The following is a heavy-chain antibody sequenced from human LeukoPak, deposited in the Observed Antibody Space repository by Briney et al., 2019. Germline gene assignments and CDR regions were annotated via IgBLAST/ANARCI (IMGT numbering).Heavy chain of an antibody. J-gene: IGHJ4*02. CDR1: GYSISSGYY. D-gene: IGHD3-22*01. CDR3: ARNYYDSGGYYAFDY. Sequence: SETLSLTCTVSGYSISSGYYWGWIRQPPGKGLEWIGSIYHSGSTKYNPSLKSRVTISVDTSKNQFSLKLNSVTAADTAVYYCARNYYDSGGYYAFDYWGQGTLVTVSS. V-gene: IGHV4-38-2*02. CDR2: IYHSGST.